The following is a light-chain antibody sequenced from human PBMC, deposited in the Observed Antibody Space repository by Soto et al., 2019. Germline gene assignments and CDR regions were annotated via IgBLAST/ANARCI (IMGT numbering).Light chain of an antibody. V-gene: IGKV3D-15*01. J-gene: IGKJ1*01. Sequence: DIVMTQSPATLSVSPGERATLSCRASQNILSNLAWYQQKPGQAPRLLIYDASHRAAGIPARFSGSGFGTDFTLTISSLEPEDAAVYYCQQYNNWPAIFGQGTKVDIK. CDR2: DAS. CDR3: QQYNNWPAI. CDR1: QNILSN.